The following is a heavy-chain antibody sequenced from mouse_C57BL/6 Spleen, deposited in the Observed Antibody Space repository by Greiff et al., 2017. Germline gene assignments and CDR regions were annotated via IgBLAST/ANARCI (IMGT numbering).Heavy chain of an antibody. Sequence: QVQLQQSGAELARPGASVKLSCKASGYTFTSSGISWVKQRTGQGLEWIGEIYPRSGNTYYNEKFKGKATLTADKSSSTAYMELRSLTSEDSAVYFCARPGEDYAMDYWGQGTSVTVSS. V-gene: IGHV1-81*01. CDR2: IYPRSGNT. J-gene: IGHJ4*01. CDR1: GYTFTSSG. CDR3: ARPGEDYAMDY.